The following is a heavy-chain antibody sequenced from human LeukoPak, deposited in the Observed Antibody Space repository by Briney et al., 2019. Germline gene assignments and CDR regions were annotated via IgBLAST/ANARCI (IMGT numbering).Heavy chain of an antibody. CDR3: ARVEYSSGWYGAFDY. CDR1: GGSVSSGSYY. CDR2: IYYSGST. J-gene: IGHJ4*02. Sequence: PSETLSLTCTVSGGSVSSGSYYWSWIRQPPGKGLEWIGYIYYSGSTNYNPSLKSRATISVDTSKNQFSLKLSSVTAADTAVYYCARVEYSSGWYGAFDYWGQGTLVTVSS. D-gene: IGHD6-19*01. V-gene: IGHV4-61*01.